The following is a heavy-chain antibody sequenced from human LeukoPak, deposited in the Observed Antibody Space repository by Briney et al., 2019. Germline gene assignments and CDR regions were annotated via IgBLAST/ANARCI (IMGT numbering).Heavy chain of an antibody. CDR2: IYPGDSHT. Sequence: GESLNISCKGSGYSFTNNWIGWVRQMPGKGLEWMGIIYPGDSHTRYSPSFQGQVTISADKSISTAYLQWSSLKASDTAICYCARHASGDLSTPFDYWGQGTLVTVSS. D-gene: IGHD3-16*02. V-gene: IGHV5-51*01. CDR1: GYSFTNNW. J-gene: IGHJ4*02. CDR3: ARHASGDLSTPFDY.